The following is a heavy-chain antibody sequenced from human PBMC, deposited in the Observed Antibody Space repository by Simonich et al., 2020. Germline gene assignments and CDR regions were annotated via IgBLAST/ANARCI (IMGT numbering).Heavy chain of an antibody. CDR2: LYSGGST. J-gene: IGHJ3*02. Sequence: EVQLVESGGGLIQPGGSLRLSCAASGFTVSSNYMSRVRQAPGKGWKWVSVLYSGGSTYYADTVKGRFTISRDNSKNTLYLQIDSLRAEDTAVYYCASRVKTTVTTELVDAFDIWGQGTMVTVSS. V-gene: IGHV3-53*01. D-gene: IGHD4-17*01. CDR1: GFTVSSNY. CDR3: ASRVKTTVTTELVDAFDI.